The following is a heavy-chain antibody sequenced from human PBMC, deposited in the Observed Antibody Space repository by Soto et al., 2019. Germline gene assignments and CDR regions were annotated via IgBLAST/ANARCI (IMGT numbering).Heavy chain of an antibody. D-gene: IGHD3-22*01. Sequence: GFLRLSCVGSGFTFSSYEMNWVRQAPGKGLEWVSNIRSRGRSINYADSVKGRFTISRDNAKNSLYLQMNGLRAEDTAVYYCTRVRDSNDYWGQGTLVTVSS. J-gene: IGHJ4*02. V-gene: IGHV3-48*03. CDR2: IRSRGRSI. CDR1: GFTFSSYE. CDR3: TRVRDSNDY.